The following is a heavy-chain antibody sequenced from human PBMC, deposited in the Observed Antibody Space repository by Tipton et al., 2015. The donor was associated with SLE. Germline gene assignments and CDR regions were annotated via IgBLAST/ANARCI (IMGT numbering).Heavy chain of an antibody. J-gene: IGHJ3*01. CDR3: VRERKYVVRFRELVAPDL. Sequence: TLSLPCAVYGGSFSDYYWSWIRQTPGEGLEWIGEINHTGGTNYNPSLESRVTMSVDTSKNQFSLKLSSVTAADTAMYYCVRERKYVVRFRELVAPDLWGQGTAITVSS. D-gene: IGHD1-26*01. CDR1: GGSFSDYY. CDR2: INHTGGT. V-gene: IGHV4-34*01.